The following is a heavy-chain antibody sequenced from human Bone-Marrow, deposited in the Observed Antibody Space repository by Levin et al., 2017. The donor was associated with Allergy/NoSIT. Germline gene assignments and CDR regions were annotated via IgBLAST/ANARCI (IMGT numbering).Heavy chain of an antibody. CDR1: GDSISGYY. D-gene: IGHD3-10*01. Sequence: SQTLSLTCTVSGDSISGYYWSWIRQAPGKGLEWIGHIYYSGSTNYNPSFKSRTTLSVDMSRNQFSLKLSSVTAGDTAVYYCARDKIIMLRGDTYYYGMDVWGQGTTVTVSS. CDR2: IYYSGST. V-gene: IGHV4-59*01. CDR3: ARDKIIMLRGDTYYYGMDV. J-gene: IGHJ6*02.